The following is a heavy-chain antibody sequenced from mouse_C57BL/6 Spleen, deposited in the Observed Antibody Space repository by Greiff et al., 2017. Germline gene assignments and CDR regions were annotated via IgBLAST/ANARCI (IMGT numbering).Heavy chain of an antibody. J-gene: IGHJ4*01. CDR2: INPSNGGT. CDR1: GYTFTSYW. Sequence: VQLQQPGTELVKPGASVKLSCKASGYTFTSYWMHWVKQRPGQGLEWIGNINPSNGGTNYNEKFQSKATLTVDKSSSTAYMQLSSLTSEDSAVXYCARNWPHYAMDYWGQGTSVTVSS. V-gene: IGHV1-53*01. D-gene: IGHD6-1*01. CDR3: ARNWPHYAMDY.